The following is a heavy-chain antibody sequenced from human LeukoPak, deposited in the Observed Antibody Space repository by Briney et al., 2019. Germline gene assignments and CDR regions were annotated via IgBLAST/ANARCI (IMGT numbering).Heavy chain of an antibody. D-gene: IGHD3-3*01. Sequence: SETLSLTCNVSGGSIGSSDYYWGWIRKPPGKGLEWIGYIYYSGSTYYNPSLKSRVTMSRDTSKNQFSLELSSVTGADTAVYYCARGSPILRLLEWLVWGQGTLVTVSS. CDR2: IYYSGST. V-gene: IGHV4-30-4*01. CDR1: GGSIGSSDYY. J-gene: IGHJ4*02. CDR3: ARGSPILRLLEWLV.